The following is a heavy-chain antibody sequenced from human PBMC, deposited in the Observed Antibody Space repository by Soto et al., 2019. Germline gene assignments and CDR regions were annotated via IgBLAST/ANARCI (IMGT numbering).Heavy chain of an antibody. CDR1: NYTFTSYG. CDR3: ARENYVWGSYSEGRNTTFDY. Sequence: ASVKVSFKASNYTFTSYGISWLRQAPGQGLEWMGWIGPYNGHTNYAQKLQGRVTMTTDTSTSTAYMEVRSLRSDDTAVYYCARENYVWGSYSEGRNTTFDYWGQGTLVTVSS. CDR2: IGPYNGHT. D-gene: IGHD3-16*01. J-gene: IGHJ4*02. V-gene: IGHV1-18*04.